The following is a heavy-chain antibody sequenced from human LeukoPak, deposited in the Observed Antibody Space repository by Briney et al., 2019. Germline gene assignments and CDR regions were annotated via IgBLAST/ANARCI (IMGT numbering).Heavy chain of an antibody. CDR3: ARGGAFSSSWYVDY. D-gene: IGHD6-13*01. CDR2: IFYSGST. V-gene: IGHV4-59*01. J-gene: IGHJ4*02. CDR1: HGSISGFH. Sequence: PSETLSLTCTVSHGSISGFHWSRIRQPPGKGLEWIGYIFYSGSTNYNPSLKSRVTISVDTSRNKVSLKLSSVTAADTAVYYCARGGAFSSSWYVDYWGQGTLVTVST.